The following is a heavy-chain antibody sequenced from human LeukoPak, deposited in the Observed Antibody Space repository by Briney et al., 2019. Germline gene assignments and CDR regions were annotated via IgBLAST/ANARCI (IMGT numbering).Heavy chain of an antibody. Sequence: PGGSLRLSCAASGFTFSSFAMSWVRQAPGKGLEWVSAISGGGYSTYYADSVKGRFTISRDNSKDTVYLQMNSLRAEDTAVYFCARDKGTTSIDNWGQGALVTVSS. CDR1: GFTFSSFA. V-gene: IGHV3-23*01. CDR3: ARDKGTTSIDN. J-gene: IGHJ4*02. CDR2: ISGGGYST. D-gene: IGHD2/OR15-2a*01.